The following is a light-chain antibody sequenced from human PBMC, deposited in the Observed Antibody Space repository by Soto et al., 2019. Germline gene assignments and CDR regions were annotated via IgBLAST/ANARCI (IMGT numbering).Light chain of an antibody. CDR1: QTVNNNY. CDR2: GAS. CDR3: QQYGSSPVT. Sequence: EIVLTQSPGTLSLSPGERGTLSCRASQTVNNNYLAWYQQTPGQAPRLLIYGASNRATGIPGRFGGSGSGTDFTLTISRLEPEDFAMYYCQQYGSSPVTFGGGTKVDIK. J-gene: IGKJ4*01. V-gene: IGKV3-20*01.